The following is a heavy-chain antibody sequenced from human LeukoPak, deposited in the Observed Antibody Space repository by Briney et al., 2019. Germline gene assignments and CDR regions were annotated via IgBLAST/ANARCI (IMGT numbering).Heavy chain of an antibody. D-gene: IGHD3-22*01. CDR3: AKWVLYYCDSSGYPDY. Sequence: PGGSLRLSCAASGFTFSSYAMSWVRQAPGKGLEGVSAISGSGGSTYYADSVKGRFAISRDNSKNTLYLQMNSLRAEDTAVYYCAKWVLYYCDSSGYPDYWGQGTLVTVSS. CDR1: GFTFSSYA. CDR2: ISGSGGST. V-gene: IGHV3-23*01. J-gene: IGHJ4*02.